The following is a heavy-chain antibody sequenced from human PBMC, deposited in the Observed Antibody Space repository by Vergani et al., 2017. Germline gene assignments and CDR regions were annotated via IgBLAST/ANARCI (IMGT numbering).Heavy chain of an antibody. V-gene: IGHV3-33*01. D-gene: IGHD2-21*01. Sequence: QVQLVESGGGVVQPGRSLRLSCKSSGFPFSTYAMHWVRQAPGKGLEWVAIIYYDGSKKYYADSVKGRFTISRDNSRNTLDLLMSSLRAEDTAIYYCVREGSYCGSTTCRNPSYVYYYHMDVWGEGTTVTVSS. CDR3: VREGSYCGSTTCRNPSYVYYYHMDV. CDR1: GFPFSTYA. J-gene: IGHJ6*03. CDR2: IYYDGSKK.